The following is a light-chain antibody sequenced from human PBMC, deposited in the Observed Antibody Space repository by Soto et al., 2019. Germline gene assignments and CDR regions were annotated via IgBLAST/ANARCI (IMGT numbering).Light chain of an antibody. Sequence: EIVLTQSPGTLSLSPWERATLSCRASQSISSSYLAWYQQKPGQAPRLLIYSASSRATGTPDRFSGSGSGTDFTLTISRLEPEDFAVYYCQQYGSSFRYTFGQGTKLQIK. CDR3: QQYGSSFRYT. V-gene: IGKV3-20*01. J-gene: IGKJ2*01. CDR1: QSISSSY. CDR2: SAS.